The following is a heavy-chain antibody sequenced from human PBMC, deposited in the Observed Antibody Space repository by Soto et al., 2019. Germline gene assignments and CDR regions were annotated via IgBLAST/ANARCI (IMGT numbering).Heavy chain of an antibody. V-gene: IGHV1-8*01. CDR3: ARERTPRSGFDY. CDR1: GYTFTSYD. D-gene: IGHD1-26*01. Sequence: VASVKVSCKASGYTFTSYDINWVRQATGQGLEWMGWMNPNSGNTGYAQKFQGRVTISVGTSKNQVSLTLSSATAADTAVYYCARERTPRSGFDYWGQGTQVTVSS. J-gene: IGHJ4*02. CDR2: MNPNSGNT.